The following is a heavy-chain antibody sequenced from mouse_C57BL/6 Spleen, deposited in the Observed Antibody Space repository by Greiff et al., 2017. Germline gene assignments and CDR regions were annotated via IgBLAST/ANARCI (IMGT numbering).Heavy chain of an antibody. CDR1: GYAFTNYL. Sequence: QVQLKESGAELVRPGTSVKVSCKASGYAFTNYLIEWVKQRPGQGLEWIGVINPGSGGTNYNEKFKGKATLTADKSSSTAYMQLSSLTSEDSAVYFCARRHSNFYFDYWGQGTTLTVSS. D-gene: IGHD2-5*01. V-gene: IGHV1-54*01. CDR2: INPGSGGT. CDR3: ARRHSNFYFDY. J-gene: IGHJ2*01.